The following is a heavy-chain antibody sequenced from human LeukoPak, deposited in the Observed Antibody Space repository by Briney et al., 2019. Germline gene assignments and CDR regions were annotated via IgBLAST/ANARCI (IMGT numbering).Heavy chain of an antibody. CDR2: ISSSSSYI. CDR3: ARDPRPGAAGDY. D-gene: IGHD1-26*01. V-gene: IGHV3-21*01. CDR1: GFTFTTNW. J-gene: IGHJ4*02. Sequence: GGSLRLSCAASGFTFTTNWMNWVRQAPGKGLEWVSSISSSSSYIYYADSVKGRFTISRDNAKNSLYLQMNSLRAEDTAVYYCARDPRPGAAGDYWGQGTLVTVSS.